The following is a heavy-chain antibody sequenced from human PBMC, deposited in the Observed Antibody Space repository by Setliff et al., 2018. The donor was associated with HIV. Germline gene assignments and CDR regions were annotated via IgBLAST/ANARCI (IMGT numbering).Heavy chain of an antibody. J-gene: IGHJ4*02. CDR3: ARGGWVLVSCYDY. CDR2: ISANKGSS. V-gene: IGHV1-18*01. Sequence: ASVKVSCKSSGYTFTKYGITWVRQAPGQGLEWMGCISANKGSSYFAQKLQDRVTMTSDTSTSTAYMELRSLRSEDTAVYYGARGGWVLVSCYDYWGQGTLVTVSS. D-gene: IGHD1-26*01. CDR1: GYTFTKYG.